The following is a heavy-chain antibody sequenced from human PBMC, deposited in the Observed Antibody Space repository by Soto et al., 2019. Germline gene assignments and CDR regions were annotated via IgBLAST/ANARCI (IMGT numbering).Heavy chain of an antibody. V-gene: IGHV4-34*01. CDR2: INHSGST. CDR3: ERGYNKAHYYYYGMDV. Sequence: SETLSLTCAVYGGSFSGYYWSWIRQPPGKGLEWIGEINHSGSTNYNPSLKSRVTISVDTSKNQFSLKLSSVTAADTAVYYCERGYNKAHYYYYGMDVWGQGTTVTVSS. J-gene: IGHJ6*02. CDR1: GGSFSGYY. D-gene: IGHD1-20*01.